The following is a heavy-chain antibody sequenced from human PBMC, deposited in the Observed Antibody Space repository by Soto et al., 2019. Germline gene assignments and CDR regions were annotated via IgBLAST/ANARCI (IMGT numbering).Heavy chain of an antibody. CDR2: ISSSSSYI. CDR1: GFTFSSYS. CDR3: AIDYLPFEAPYGMDV. V-gene: IGHV3-21*01. Sequence: SLILSCAASGFTFSSYSMNWARQAPGKGLEWVSSISSSSSYIYYADSVKGRFTISRDNAKNSPYLQMNSLRAEDTAVYYCAIDYLPFEAPYGMDVWGQGTTVTVSS. D-gene: IGHD3-9*01. J-gene: IGHJ6*02.